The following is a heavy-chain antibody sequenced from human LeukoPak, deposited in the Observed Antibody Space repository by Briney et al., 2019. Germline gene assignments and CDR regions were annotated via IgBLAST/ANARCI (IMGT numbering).Heavy chain of an antibody. V-gene: IGHV3-30-3*01. CDR2: ISYDGSNK. Sequence: GRSLRLSCAASGFTFSSYAMHWVRQAPGKGLEWVAVISYDGSNKYYADSVKGRFTISRDNSKNTLYLQMNSLRAEDTAVYYCADGGYRAYWGQGTLVTVSS. CDR1: GFTFSSYA. CDR3: ADGGYRAY. J-gene: IGHJ4*02. D-gene: IGHD3-16*01.